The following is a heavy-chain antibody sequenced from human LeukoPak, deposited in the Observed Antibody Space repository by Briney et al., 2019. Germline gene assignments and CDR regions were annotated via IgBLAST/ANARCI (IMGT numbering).Heavy chain of an antibody. D-gene: IGHD3-10*01. CDR3: ASDRSGSGSYYRYYYYYMDV. J-gene: IGHJ6*03. V-gene: IGHV4-39*07. CDR1: GGSITSYY. CDR2: IYYSRST. Sequence: SETLSLTCTASGGSITSYYWSWIRQPPGKGLEWIGSIYYSRSTYYNPSPKSRVTISVDTSKNQFSLKLSSVTAADTAVYYCASDRSGSGSYYRYYYYYMDVWGKGTTVTVSS.